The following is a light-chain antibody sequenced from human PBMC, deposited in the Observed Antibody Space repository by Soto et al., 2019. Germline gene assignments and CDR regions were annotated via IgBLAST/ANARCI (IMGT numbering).Light chain of an antibody. CDR3: QLYDSYSEA. CDR1: QSIRSW. J-gene: IGKJ1*01. V-gene: IGKV1-5*03. CDR2: KAS. Sequence: NHSVSALSFTENDRCTSTCRASQSIRSWLAWYQQKPGKAPKIMIYKASTLKSGVPSRFSGSGSGTEFTLTISSLQPDDFAIYYCQLYDSYSEAFGQGGKVDIK.